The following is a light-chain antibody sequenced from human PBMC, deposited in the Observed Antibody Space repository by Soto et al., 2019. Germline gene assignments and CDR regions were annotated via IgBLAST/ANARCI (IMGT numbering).Light chain of an antibody. Sequence: EIVLTQSPGTLSLSPGETATLSCRASETVDTSSLGWYQQKPGRAPSLLIYSVSRRATGIPDRFSASGSATDFTLTITRLEPEDFAMYYCHQYGSSPLTFGGGTKVDIK. V-gene: IGKV3-20*01. CDR2: SVS. CDR1: ETVDTSS. J-gene: IGKJ4*01. CDR3: HQYGSSPLT.